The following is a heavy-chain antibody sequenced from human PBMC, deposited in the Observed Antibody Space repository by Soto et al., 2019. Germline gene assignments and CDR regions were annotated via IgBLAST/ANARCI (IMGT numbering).Heavy chain of an antibody. J-gene: IGHJ4*02. CDR2: INSDGSSR. CDR3: ARPWGY. CDR1: GFTSSSDW. D-gene: IGHD1-26*01. Sequence: EVQLVESGGGVVQPGGSLRLSCVASGFTSSSDWMHWVRQAPGKGLVWVSRINSDGSSRSYADSVKGRFTISRDNAKNTLYLPMNSLRAEDSAVYYCARPWGYWGQGTLVTVSS. V-gene: IGHV3-74*01.